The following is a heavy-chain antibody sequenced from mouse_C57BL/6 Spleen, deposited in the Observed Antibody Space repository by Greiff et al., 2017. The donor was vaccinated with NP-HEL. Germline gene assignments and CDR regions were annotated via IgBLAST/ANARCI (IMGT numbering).Heavy chain of an antibody. D-gene: IGHD1-1*01. V-gene: IGHV1-55*01. Sequence: VQLQQSGAELVKPGASVQMSCKASGYTFTSYWITWVKQRPGQGLEWIGDIYPGSGSTNYNEKFKSKATLTVDTSSSTAYMQLSSLTSEDSAVYDCARDNYGSSSDYCDYRGKGTTLTASS. CDR2: IYPGSGST. CDR3: ARDNYGSSSDYCDY. CDR1: GYTFTSYW. J-gene: IGHJ2*01.